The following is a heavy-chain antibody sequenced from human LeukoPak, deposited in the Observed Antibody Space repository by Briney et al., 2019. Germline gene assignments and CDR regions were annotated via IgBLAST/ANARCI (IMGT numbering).Heavy chain of an antibody. V-gene: IGHV3-21*01. CDR2: ISSSSSYI. CDR3: ARVSCSSTSCYAQYGMDV. J-gene: IGHJ6*04. Sequence: GGSLRLSCAASGFTFSSYSMNWVRQAPGKGLEWVSSISSSSSYICYADSVKGRFTISRDNAKNSLYLQMNSLRAEDTAVYYCARVSCSSTSCYAQYGMDVWGKGTTVTVSS. D-gene: IGHD2-2*01. CDR1: GFTFSSYS.